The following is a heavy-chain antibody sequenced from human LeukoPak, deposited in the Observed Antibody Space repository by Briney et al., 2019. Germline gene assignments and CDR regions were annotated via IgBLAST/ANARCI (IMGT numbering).Heavy chain of an antibody. CDR3: ARVVGGGDCSSTSCQNYYYYYYMDV. D-gene: IGHD2-2*01. V-gene: IGHV1-46*01. J-gene: IGHJ6*03. Sequence: ASVKVSCKASGYTFTSYYMHWVRQAPGQGLEWMGIINPSGGSTSYAQKFQGRVTITADKSTSTAYMELSSLRSEDTAVYYCARVVGGGDCSSTSCQNYYYYYYMDVWGKGTTVTVSS. CDR1: GYTFTSYY. CDR2: INPSGGST.